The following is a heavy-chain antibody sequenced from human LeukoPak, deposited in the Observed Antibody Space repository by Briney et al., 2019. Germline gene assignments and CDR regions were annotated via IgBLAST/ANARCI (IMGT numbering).Heavy chain of an antibody. CDR3: ARGYDSSGYYFG. J-gene: IGHJ4*02. Sequence: SETLSLTCTVSGGSISSYYWRWIRQPPGKGLECIVYIYSTRSPHYPPSLKSRVTISVDTSKNQSSLKLSSVTAADTAVYYCARGYDSSGYYFGWGQGTLVTVSS. CDR1: GGSISSYY. CDR2: IYSTRSP. D-gene: IGHD3-22*01. V-gene: IGHV4-59*12.